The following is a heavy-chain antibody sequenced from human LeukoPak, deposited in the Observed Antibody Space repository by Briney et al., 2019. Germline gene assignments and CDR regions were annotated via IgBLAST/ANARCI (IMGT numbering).Heavy chain of an antibody. D-gene: IGHD1-26*01. J-gene: IGHJ4*02. CDR2: ISSSSSYI. CDR1: GFTFSSYS. CDR3: AREVGATPFDY. Sequence: TGGSLRLSCAASGFTFSSYSMNWVRQAPGKGLDWVSSISSSSSYIYYADSVKGRFTISRDNAKNSLYLQMNSLRAEDTAVYYCAREVGATPFDYWGQGTLVTVSS. V-gene: IGHV3-21*01.